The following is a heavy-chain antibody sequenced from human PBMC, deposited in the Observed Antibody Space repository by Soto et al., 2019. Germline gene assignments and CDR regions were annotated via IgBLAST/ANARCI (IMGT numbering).Heavy chain of an antibody. D-gene: IGHD4-17*01. CDR1: GFTFSSYG. Sequence: QVQLVESGGGVVQPGRSLRLSCAASGFTFSSYGMHWVRQAPGNGLEWVAVISYDGSNKYYADSVKGRFTISRDNSKNPLYLQMNSLRAEDTAVYYCAKIPDYGDYHYYYYGMDVWGQGTTVTVSS. CDR3: AKIPDYGDYHYYYYGMDV. J-gene: IGHJ6*02. V-gene: IGHV3-30*18. CDR2: ISYDGSNK.